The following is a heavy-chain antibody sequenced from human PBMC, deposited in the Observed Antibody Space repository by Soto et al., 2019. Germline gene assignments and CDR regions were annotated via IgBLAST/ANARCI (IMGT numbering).Heavy chain of an antibody. CDR1: GFTFSSYG. Sequence: QVQLVESGGGVVQPGRSLRLSCAASGFTFSSYGMHWVRQAPGKGLEWVAVISYDGSNKYYADSVKGRFTISRDNSKNTRSLQMNSLRAEDTAVYYCARGVYYYGSGSSYYFDYWGQGTLVTVSS. CDR2: ISYDGSNK. J-gene: IGHJ4*02. CDR3: ARGVYYYGSGSSYYFDY. D-gene: IGHD3-10*01. V-gene: IGHV3-30*03.